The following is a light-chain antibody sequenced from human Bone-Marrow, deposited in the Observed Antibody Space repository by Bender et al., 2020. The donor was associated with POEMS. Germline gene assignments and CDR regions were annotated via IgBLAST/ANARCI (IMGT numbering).Light chain of an antibody. CDR2: YDD. CDR3: SARDDSLSGWV. CDR1: SSNIGNHG. J-gene: IGLJ3*02. Sequence: QSVLTQPPSLSEAPRQRVTISCSGSSSNIGNHGVNWYQQLPGEAPKLLIYYDDLLTPGVSDRFSASKSGTLDYLAINELQSEDGALYYFSARDDSLSGWVFGGGSKLTVL. V-gene: IGLV1-36*01.